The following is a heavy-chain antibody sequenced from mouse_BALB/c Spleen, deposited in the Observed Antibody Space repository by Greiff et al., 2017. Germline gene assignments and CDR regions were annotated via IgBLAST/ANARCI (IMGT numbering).Heavy chain of an antibody. CDR1: GYTFTSYW. D-gene: IGHD2-12*01. V-gene: IGHV1-87*01. CDR2: IYPGDGDT. J-gene: IGHJ3*01. Sequence: QVQLKQSGAELARPGASVKLSCKASGYTFTSYWMQWVNQRPGQGLEWIGAIYPGDGDTRYTQKFKGKATLTADKSSSTAYMQLSSLASEDSAVYYCARSYCSYEGFAFWGEGTLVTVSA. CDR3: ARSYCSYEGFAF.